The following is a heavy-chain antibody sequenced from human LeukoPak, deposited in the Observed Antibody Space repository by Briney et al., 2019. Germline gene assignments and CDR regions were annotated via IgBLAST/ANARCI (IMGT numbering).Heavy chain of an antibody. Sequence: PGRSLRLSCAASGFTFSNHDMNWVRQAPGKGLEWVSYIISSGSSTYYADSVKGRFTISRDNAKNSLYLHMNSLRAEDTALYYCARERTNCYGDCYDCWGQGTLVTVSS. CDR2: IISSGSST. CDR3: ARERTNCYGDCYDC. J-gene: IGHJ4*02. CDR1: GFTFSNHD. D-gene: IGHD4/OR15-4a*01. V-gene: IGHV3-48*03.